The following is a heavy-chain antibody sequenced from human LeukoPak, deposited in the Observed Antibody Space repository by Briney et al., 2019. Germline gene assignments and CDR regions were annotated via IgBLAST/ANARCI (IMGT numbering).Heavy chain of an antibody. CDR2: IYSGGST. CDR1: GFTVSSNY. D-gene: IGHD3-22*01. Sequence: GGSLRLSCAASGFTVSSNYMSWVRQAPGKGLEWVSVIYSGGSTYYADSVKGRFTISRDNSKNTLYLQMNSLRAEDTAVYYCARFHTYYYDSSGYPVDAFDIWGQGTMVTVSS. CDR3: ARFHTYYYDSSGYPVDAFDI. J-gene: IGHJ3*02. V-gene: IGHV3-53*01.